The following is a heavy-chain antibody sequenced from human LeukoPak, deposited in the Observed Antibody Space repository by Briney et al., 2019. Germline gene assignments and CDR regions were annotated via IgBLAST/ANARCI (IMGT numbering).Heavy chain of an antibody. V-gene: IGHV4-59*08. Sequence: PSETLSLTCAVSGGSISSYYWSWIRQPPGKGLEWIGYIYYSGSTNYNPSLKSRVTISVDTSKNQFSLKLSSVTAADTAVYYCARHITMVRGGFDYWGQGTLVTVSS. CDR1: GGSISSYY. J-gene: IGHJ4*02. CDR2: IYYSGST. CDR3: ARHITMVRGGFDY. D-gene: IGHD3-10*01.